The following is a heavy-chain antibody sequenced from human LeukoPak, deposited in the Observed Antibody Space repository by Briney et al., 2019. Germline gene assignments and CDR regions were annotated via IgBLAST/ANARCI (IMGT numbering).Heavy chain of an antibody. D-gene: IGHD4-17*01. CDR3: ARVEWDYGDPMAGAFDI. V-gene: IGHV4-59*12. J-gene: IGHJ3*02. Sequence: SETLSLTCTVSGGSISSYYWSWIRQPPGKGLEWIGYIYYSGSTYYNPSLKSRVTISVDTSKNQFSLKLSSVTAADTAVYYCARVEWDYGDPMAGAFDIWGQGTMVTVSS. CDR1: GGSISSYY. CDR2: IYYSGST.